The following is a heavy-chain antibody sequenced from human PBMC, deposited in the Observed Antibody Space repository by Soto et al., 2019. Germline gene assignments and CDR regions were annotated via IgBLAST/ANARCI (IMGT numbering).Heavy chain of an antibody. CDR1: GYSFTSYW. J-gene: IGHJ6*02. CDR2: IYPGDSDT. CDR3: ARTGGPSYYGMDV. Sequence: GQSLTISCKGSGYSFTSYWIGWVRQMPGKGLEWMGIIYPGDSDTRYSPSFQGQVTISADKSISTAYLQWSSLKASDTAMYYCARTGGPSYYGMDVWGQGTTVTVSS. V-gene: IGHV5-51*01.